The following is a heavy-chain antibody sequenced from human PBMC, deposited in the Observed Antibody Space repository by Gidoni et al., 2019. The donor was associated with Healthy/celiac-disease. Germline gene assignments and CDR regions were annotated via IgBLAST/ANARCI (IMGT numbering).Heavy chain of an antibody. CDR3: ARASLNNWFDP. CDR1: GSTFISYW. V-gene: IGHV3-74*01. CDR2: INSDGSST. J-gene: IGHJ5*02. Sequence: EVQLVESGGGLVQPGGSLRLSCAASGSTFISYWMHWVRQAPGKGLVWVSRINSDGSSTSYADSVKGRFTISRDNAKNTLYLQMNSLRAEDTAVYYCARASLNNWFDPWGQGTLVTVSS.